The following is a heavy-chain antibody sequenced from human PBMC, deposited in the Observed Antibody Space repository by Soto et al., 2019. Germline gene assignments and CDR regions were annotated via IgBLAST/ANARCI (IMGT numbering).Heavy chain of an antibody. CDR2: ISYDGIDK. D-gene: IGHD1-1*01. V-gene: IGHV3-30*18. J-gene: IGHJ4*02. Sequence: GGSLRLSCAASGFTFSSFGIHWVRQAPGKGLEWVAVISYDGIDKNYGDSVKGRFTISRENSKNMVYLQMNSLRIEGTAVYHCAKYLREIATILPAYCGQGIQVTVSS. CDR1: GFTFSSFG. CDR3: AKYLREIATILPAY.